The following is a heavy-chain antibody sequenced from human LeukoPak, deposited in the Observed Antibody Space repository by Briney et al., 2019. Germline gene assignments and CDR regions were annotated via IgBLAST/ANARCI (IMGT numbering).Heavy chain of an antibody. Sequence: PGGCLRLSCAASGFTFSDYYMGWIRQAPGKGLEWVSYISSSGSTIYYADSVKGRFTISRDSARNSLDLQMNSLRAEDTAAYYCARPQTYSRTTSCHVGEYYIDHGGQPSLVTVSS. CDR3: ARPQTYSRTTSCHVGEYYIDH. CDR2: ISSSGSTI. D-gene: IGHD2-2*01. CDR1: GFTFSDYY. V-gene: IGHV3-11*01. J-gene: IGHJ4*02.